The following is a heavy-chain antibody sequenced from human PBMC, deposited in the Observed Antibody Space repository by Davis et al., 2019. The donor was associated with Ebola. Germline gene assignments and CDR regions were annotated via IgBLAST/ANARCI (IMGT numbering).Heavy chain of an antibody. CDR3: ATDGVRGYCSGGSCYHLF. CDR2: ISPYNGNT. V-gene: IGHV1-18*01. J-gene: IGHJ3*01. D-gene: IGHD2-15*01. CDR1: GYSFVSYG. Sequence: AASVKVSCKASGYSFVSYGISWVRQAPGQGLEWMGWISPYNGNTNYAQKIQGRVTMTTDTSTSTAYMELRSLRSDDTAMYYCATDGVRGYCSGGSCYHLFWGQGTVVTVSS.